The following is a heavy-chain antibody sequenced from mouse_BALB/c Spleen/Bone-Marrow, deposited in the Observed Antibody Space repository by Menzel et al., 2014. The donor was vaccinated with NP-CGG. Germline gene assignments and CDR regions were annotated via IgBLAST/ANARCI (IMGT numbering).Heavy chain of an antibody. J-gene: IGHJ4*01. D-gene: IGHD1-1*01. CDR2: IGRGGPYN. CDR1: GFTFSHYV. CDR3: AKHLLLRSSNAMDY. V-gene: IGHV5-6*01. Sequence: EVNVLQSAGDLVKPGGSLKLSCAASGFTFSHYVMSWVRQTPDKRLEWVATIGRGGPYNYHSDSVKGRFTISRENAKNILYLQMSSLKSEDTAMYYSAKHLLLRSSNAMDYWGQGTSVTVSS.